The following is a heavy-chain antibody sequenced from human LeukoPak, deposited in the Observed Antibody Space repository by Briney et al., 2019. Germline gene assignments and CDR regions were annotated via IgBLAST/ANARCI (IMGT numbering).Heavy chain of an antibody. J-gene: IGHJ4*02. CDR3: ARVFSGWSFDY. D-gene: IGHD6-19*01. CDR2: IWSDGSNK. CDR1: GFTFSSYG. V-gene: IGHV3-33*01. Sequence: GGSLRLSCAASGFTFSSYGMHWVRQAPGKGLEWVAVIWSDGSNKYYADSVKGRFTISRDYSKNALFLQMNSLRAEDTAVYYCARVFSGWSFDYWGQGTLVTDST.